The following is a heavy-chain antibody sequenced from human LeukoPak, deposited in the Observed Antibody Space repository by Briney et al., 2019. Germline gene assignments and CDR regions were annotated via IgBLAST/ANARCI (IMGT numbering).Heavy chain of an antibody. D-gene: IGHD6-13*01. V-gene: IGHV4-39*07. CDR1: GGSVSRSPYY. CDR3: ARKPGYSSSWYYYYYYMDV. Sequence: KASETLSLTCTVSGGSVSRSPYYWGWIRQPPGKGLEWIGNIYYSGSTYYNPSLKSRVTISVDTSKNQFSLKLSSVTAADTAVYYCARKPGYSSSWYYYYYYMDVWGKGTTVTVSS. J-gene: IGHJ6*03. CDR2: IYYSGST.